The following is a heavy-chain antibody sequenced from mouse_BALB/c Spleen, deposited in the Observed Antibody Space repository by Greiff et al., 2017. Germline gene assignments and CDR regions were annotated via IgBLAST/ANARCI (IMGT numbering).Heavy chain of an antibody. Sequence: VQLQQSGPDLVAPSQSLSITCTVSGFSLTSYGVHWVRQPPGKGLEWLVVIWSDGSTTYNSALKSRLSISKDNSKSQVFLKMNSLQTDDTAMYYCARHGATALYYAMDYWGQGTSVTVSS. CDR1: GFSLTSYG. V-gene: IGHV2-6-2*01. D-gene: IGHD1-2*01. CDR2: IWSDGST. CDR3: ARHGATALYYAMDY. J-gene: IGHJ4*01.